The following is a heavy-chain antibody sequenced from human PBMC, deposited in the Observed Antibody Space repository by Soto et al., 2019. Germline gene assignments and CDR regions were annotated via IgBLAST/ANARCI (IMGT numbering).Heavy chain of an antibody. CDR1: GFSFSYFA. CDR2: ISGSGGNT. V-gene: IGHV3-23*01. D-gene: IGHD6-19*01. J-gene: IGHJ4*02. CDR3: AEDRWGSGWSTPDH. Sequence: EVQLLESGGSLVHPGGSLRLSCAASGFSFSYFAMNWVRQAPGKGLEWVAAISGSGGNTYYADSVKGRFTISRDNSKNTLFLQMNSLRDEDTAVYYCAEDRWGSGWSTPDHWGQGTLVTFSS.